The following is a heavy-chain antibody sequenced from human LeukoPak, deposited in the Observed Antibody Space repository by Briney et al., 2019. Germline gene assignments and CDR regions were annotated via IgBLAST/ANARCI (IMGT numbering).Heavy chain of an antibody. D-gene: IGHD6-19*01. CDR1: GGSISSSSYY. CDR2: IYYSGST. J-gene: IGHJ5*02. CDR3: ARDVGITVADSFDP. V-gene: IGHV4-39*07. Sequence: SETLSLTRTVSGGSISSSSYYWGWIRQPPGKGLEWIGSIYYSGSTYYNPSLKSRVTISVDTSKNQFSLKLSSVTAADTAMYYCARDVGITVADSFDPWGQGTLVTVSS.